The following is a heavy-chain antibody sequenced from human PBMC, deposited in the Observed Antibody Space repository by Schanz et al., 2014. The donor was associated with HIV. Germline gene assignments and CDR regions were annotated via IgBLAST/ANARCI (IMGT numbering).Heavy chain of an antibody. CDR1: GFTFYTYA. Sequence: EVQLLESGGGLVQPGKSLRLSCAASGFTFYTYAMTWVRQAPGKGLEWVSAISGSGGSTYYADSVKGRFTISRDKSKNTLYLQMNSLRAEDTAVYYCAKFGRLLGNFDDWGQGTLVTVSS. D-gene: IGHD2-15*01. V-gene: IGHV3-23*01. J-gene: IGHJ4*02. CDR2: ISGSGGST. CDR3: AKFGRLLGNFDD.